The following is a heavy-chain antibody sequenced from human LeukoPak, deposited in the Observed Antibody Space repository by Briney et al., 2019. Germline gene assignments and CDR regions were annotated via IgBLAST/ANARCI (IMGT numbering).Heavy chain of an antibody. J-gene: IGHJ4*02. CDR2: ISSSSSYI. D-gene: IGHD4-23*01. V-gene: IGHV3-11*03. CDR3: ASVGETTVVPDRDY. CDR1: GFTFSDYY. Sequence: GGSLRLSCAASGFTFSDYYMSWIRQAPGKGLEWVSYISSSSSYIYYADSVKGRFTISRDNAKNSLYLQMNSLRAEDTAVYYCASVGETTVVPDRDYWGQGTLVTVSS.